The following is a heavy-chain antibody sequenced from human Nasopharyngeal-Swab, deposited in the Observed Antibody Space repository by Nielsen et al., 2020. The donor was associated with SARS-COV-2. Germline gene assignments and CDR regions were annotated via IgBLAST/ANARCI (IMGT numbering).Heavy chain of an antibody. CDR1: GFSFNNYG. CDR3: AKANVLFWFGQFKNDGFDI. D-gene: IGHD3-10*01. Sequence: GESLKISCTASGFSFNNYGMHWVRQAPGKGLEWVAVISYEGSKKFYAESVEGRFTISRDYSKTTLYLQMDSLRTDDTAMYYCAKANVLFWFGQFKNDGFDIWGQGTMVAVSS. V-gene: IGHV3-30*18. CDR2: ISYEGSKK. J-gene: IGHJ3*02.